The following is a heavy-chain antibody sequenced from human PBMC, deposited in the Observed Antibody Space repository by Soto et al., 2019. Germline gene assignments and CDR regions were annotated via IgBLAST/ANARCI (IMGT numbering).Heavy chain of an antibody. CDR3: AISSTKYCSSTSCYAFDI. CDR1: GFTFSSYS. Sequence: GGSLRLSCAASGFTFSSYSMNWVRQAPGEGLEWVSSISSSSSYIYYADSVKGRFTISRDNAKNSLYLQMNSLRAEDTAVFYCAISSTKYCSSTSCYAFDIWAKGQWSPSPQ. J-gene: IGHJ3*02. V-gene: IGHV3-21*01. CDR2: ISSSSSYI. D-gene: IGHD2-2*01.